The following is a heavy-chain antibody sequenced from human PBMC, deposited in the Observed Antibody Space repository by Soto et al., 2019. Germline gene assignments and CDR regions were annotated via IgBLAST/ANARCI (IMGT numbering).Heavy chain of an antibody. Sequence: QVRLVQSGAEVKKPGASVQVSCKGSGYTFTSYGITWVRQAPGQGLEWMGWISAHNGNTNYAQKLQGRVTVTRATSTSTAYMELRSLRSDDTAVYYCARGRYGEYWGQGALVTVSS. CDR3: ARGRYGEY. D-gene: IGHD3-10*01. CDR1: GYTFTSYG. CDR2: ISAHNGNT. J-gene: IGHJ4*02. V-gene: IGHV1-18*01.